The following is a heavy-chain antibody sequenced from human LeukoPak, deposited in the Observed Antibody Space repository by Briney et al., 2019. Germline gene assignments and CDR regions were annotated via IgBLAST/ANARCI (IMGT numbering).Heavy chain of an antibody. J-gene: IGHJ4*02. CDR1: GFTFSSYG. CDR2: IRYDGSNK. Sequence: GGSLRLSCAASGFTFSSYGMHWVRQAPGKGLEWVAFIRYDGSNKYYADSVKGRFTISRDNSKNTLYLQMNSLRAEDTAVYYCARAGGGELLLAEYWGQGTLVTVSS. V-gene: IGHV3-30*02. CDR3: ARAGGGELLLAEY. D-gene: IGHD1-26*01.